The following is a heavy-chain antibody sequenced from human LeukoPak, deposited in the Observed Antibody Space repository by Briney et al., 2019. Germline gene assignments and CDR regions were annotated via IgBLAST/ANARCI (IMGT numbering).Heavy chain of an antibody. CDR1: GGSISSYY. V-gene: IGHV4-4*07. Sequence: SETLSLTCTVSGGSISSYYWSWIRQPAGKGLEWIWRIYTSGSTNYNPSLKSRVTMSVDTSKNQFSLKLSSVTAADTAVYYCARDPTYGDYFWFDPWGQGTLVTVSS. CDR3: ARDPTYGDYFWFDP. CDR2: IYTSGST. D-gene: IGHD4-17*01. J-gene: IGHJ5*02.